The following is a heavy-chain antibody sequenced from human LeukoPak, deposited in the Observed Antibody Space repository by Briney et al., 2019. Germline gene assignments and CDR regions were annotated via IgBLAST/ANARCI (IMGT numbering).Heavy chain of an antibody. J-gene: IGHJ3*02. V-gene: IGHV1-18*01. D-gene: IGHD1-26*01. Sequence: GASVKVSCKASGGTFSSYAIGWVRQAPGQGLEWMGWISAYNGNTNYAQKLQGRVTMTTDTSTSTAYMELRSLRSDDTAVYYCAGYRSGATPADAFDIWGQGTMVTVSS. CDR1: GGTFSSYA. CDR3: AGYRSGATPADAFDI. CDR2: ISAYNGNT.